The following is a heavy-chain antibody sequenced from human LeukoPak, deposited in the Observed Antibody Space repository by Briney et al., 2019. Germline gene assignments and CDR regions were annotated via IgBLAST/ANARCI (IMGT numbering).Heavy chain of an antibody. CDR2: ISGNTYST. V-gene: IGHV3-23*01. CDR3: AKGGSSSGYYFDY. D-gene: IGHD6-6*01. CDR1: GFTFSSYA. J-gene: IGHJ4*02. Sequence: PGGSLRLSCAASGFTFSSYAMSWVRQAPGKGLEWVSTISGNTYSTYYADSVKGRFTVSRDNFKDTLYLQMNSLRAEDTAVYYCAKGGSSSGYYFDYWGQGTLVTVSS.